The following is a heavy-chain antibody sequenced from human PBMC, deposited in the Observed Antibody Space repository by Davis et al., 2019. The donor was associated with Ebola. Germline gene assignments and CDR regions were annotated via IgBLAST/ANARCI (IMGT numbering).Heavy chain of an antibody. V-gene: IGHV3-30-3*01. Sequence: PGGSLRLSCAASGFTFSSYAMHWVRQAPGKGLEWVAVISYDGSNKYYADSVKGRFTISRDNSKNTLYLQMNSLRAEDTAVYYCARSIRYYYMDVWGKGTTVTVSS. CDR1: GFTFSSYA. CDR3: ARSIRYYYMDV. J-gene: IGHJ6*03. D-gene: IGHD2/OR15-2a*01. CDR2: ISYDGSNK.